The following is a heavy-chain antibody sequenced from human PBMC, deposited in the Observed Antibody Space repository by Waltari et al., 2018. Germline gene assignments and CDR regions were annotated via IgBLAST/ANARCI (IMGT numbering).Heavy chain of an antibody. D-gene: IGHD3-22*01. CDR1: GGSFIGCY. V-gene: IGHV4-34*01. Sequence: QVQRQQWGAGLLKPSETLSLTCAVQGGSFIGCYWGWIRQSSVKGLEWIGEIDQSGNTNDNPSLKRRVTISQDTSRIHFFLKLNSVTAADTAVYYCARQPRIIVTPYYYYMDVWGKGTTVTVSS. CDR3: ARQPRIIVTPYYYYMDV. J-gene: IGHJ6*03. CDR2: IDQSGNT.